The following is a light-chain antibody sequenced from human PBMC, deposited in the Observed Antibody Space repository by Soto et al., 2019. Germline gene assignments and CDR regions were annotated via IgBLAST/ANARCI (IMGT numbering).Light chain of an antibody. V-gene: IGKV3-20*01. Sequence: EIVLTQSPGTLSLSPGERATLSCWASQSVSGNYLAWHQQKPGQAPRVLIYSVSKRAPGIPDRFSGSGSGTDFTLTINRLEPEDFAVYYCPHYGRAPWTFGQGTKVEF. J-gene: IGKJ1*01. CDR1: QSVSGNY. CDR2: SVS. CDR3: PHYGRAPWT.